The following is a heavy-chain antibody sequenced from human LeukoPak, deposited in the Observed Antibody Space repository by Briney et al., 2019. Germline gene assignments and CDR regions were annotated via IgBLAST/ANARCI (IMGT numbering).Heavy chain of an antibody. CDR1: GFTVSSNY. J-gene: IGHJ4*02. Sequence: GGSLRLSCAASGFTVSSNYMSWVRQAPGKGLEWVSVIYSGGSTYYADSVKGRFTISRDNSKNKLYLQMNSLRAEDTAVYYCAREMYSTGDSTPPDYWGQGTLVTVSS. CDR3: AREMYSTGDSTPPDY. CDR2: IYSGGST. V-gene: IGHV3-66*01. D-gene: IGHD7-27*01.